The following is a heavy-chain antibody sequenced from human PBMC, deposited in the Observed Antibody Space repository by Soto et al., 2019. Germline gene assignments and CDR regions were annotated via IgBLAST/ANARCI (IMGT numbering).Heavy chain of an antibody. D-gene: IGHD5-12*01. CDR2: IIPIFGTA. CDR3: ARGPNIVATIYYYYGMDV. J-gene: IGHJ6*02. V-gene: IGHV1-69*13. Sequence: GASVKVSCKASGGTFSSYAISWVRQAPGQGLEWMGGIIPIFGTANYAQKFQGRVTITADESTSTAYMELSSLRSEDTAVYYCARGPNIVATIYYYYGMDVWGQGTTVTVSS. CDR1: GGTFSSYA.